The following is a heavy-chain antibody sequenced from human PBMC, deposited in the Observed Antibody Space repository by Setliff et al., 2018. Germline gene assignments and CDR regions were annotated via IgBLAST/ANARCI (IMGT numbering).Heavy chain of an antibody. CDR1: GFSFRDSW. Sequence: GGSLRLSCAASGFSFRDSWMSWVRQAPGKGLEWVANIKQDGSEKYYVDSVKGRFSISRDNAKNSLYLQMNSLRAEDTAVYYCARDPHFDSWGQGTLVTVSS. CDR2: IKQDGSEK. V-gene: IGHV3-7*01. CDR3: ARDPHFDS. J-gene: IGHJ4*02.